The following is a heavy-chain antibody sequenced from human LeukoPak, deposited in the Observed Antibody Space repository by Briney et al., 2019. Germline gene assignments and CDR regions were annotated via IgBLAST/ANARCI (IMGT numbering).Heavy chain of an antibody. D-gene: IGHD3-3*01. J-gene: IGHJ3*02. CDR2: INHSGSI. Sequence: PSGTLSLTCAVYGGSFSGYYWSWIRQPPGKGLEWIGEINHSGSINYNPSLKSRVTISVDTSKNQFSLKLSSVTAADTAVDYCARRGPYDFWSGYYRDAFDIWGQGTMVTVSS. V-gene: IGHV4-34*01. CDR3: ARRGPYDFWSGYYRDAFDI. CDR1: GGSFSGYY.